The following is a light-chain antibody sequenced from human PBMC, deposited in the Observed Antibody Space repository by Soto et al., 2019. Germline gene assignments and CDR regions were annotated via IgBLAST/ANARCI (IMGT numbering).Light chain of an antibody. CDR1: QSVITF. CDR3: QQRSNWPRT. CDR2: ETS. V-gene: IGKV3-11*01. J-gene: IGKJ1*01. Sequence: EIVLTQSPATLSLSPGERATLSCRASQSVITFLAWYQQKPGQAPRVLIYETSNRATGIPGRFSGSGSGTDFPLTISSIEPEDSAVYYCQQRSNWPRTFGQGTKVEIK.